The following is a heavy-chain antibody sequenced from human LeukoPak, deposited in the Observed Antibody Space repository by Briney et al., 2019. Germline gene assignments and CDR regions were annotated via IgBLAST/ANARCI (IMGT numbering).Heavy chain of an antibody. CDR2: ISSSSSYI. CDR3: ARLRGYSYGSDFDY. Sequence: GGSLRLSCAASGFTFSSYSMNWVRQAPGKGLEWVSSISSSSSYIYYADSVKGRFTISRDNAKNSLYLQMNSLRAEDTAVYYCARLRGYSYGSDFDYWGQGTLVTIPS. CDR1: GFTFSSYS. J-gene: IGHJ4*02. D-gene: IGHD5-18*01. V-gene: IGHV3-21*01.